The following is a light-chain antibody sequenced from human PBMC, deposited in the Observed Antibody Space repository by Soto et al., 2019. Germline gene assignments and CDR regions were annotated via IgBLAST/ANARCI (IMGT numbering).Light chain of an antibody. Sequence: QSVLTQPPSVSGAPGQRATISCTGSSSNIRAGYDVHWYQQLPGTAPKLLIAAVTSRPSGVPDRFSGSKSGSSAYLAITGLQADDEADYYCQSFDSSLSGWVFGGGTKLTVL. J-gene: IGLJ3*02. V-gene: IGLV1-40*01. CDR2: AVT. CDR3: QSFDSSLSGWV. CDR1: SSNIRAGYD.